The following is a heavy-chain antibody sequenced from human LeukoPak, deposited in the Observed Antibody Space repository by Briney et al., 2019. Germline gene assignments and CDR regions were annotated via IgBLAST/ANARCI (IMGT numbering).Heavy chain of an antibody. J-gene: IGHJ2*01. CDR3: ARDRVNYYDSSGTPVWYFDL. D-gene: IGHD3-22*01. V-gene: IGHV3-21*01. CDR2: ISSSSSYI. CDR1: GFTFSSYW. Sequence: PGGSLRLSCAASGFTFSSYWMSWVRQAPGKGPEWVSSISSSSSYIYYADSVKGRFTISRDNAKNSLYLQMNSLRAEDTAVYYCARDRVNYYDSSGTPVWYFDLWGRGTLVTVSS.